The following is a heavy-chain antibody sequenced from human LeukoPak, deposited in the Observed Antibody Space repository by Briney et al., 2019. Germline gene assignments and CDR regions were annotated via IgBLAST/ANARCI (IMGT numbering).Heavy chain of an antibody. Sequence: SETLSLTCTVSGYSISSGYYWGWIRQPPGKGLEWIGSFYDSGNTYYNPSLKSRVTISVDTSKNQLSLRLSSVTAADTAVYYCARHSDTYGDRGPGYWGQGTLVTVSS. D-gene: IGHD5-18*01. J-gene: IGHJ4*02. CDR1: GYSISSGYY. CDR3: ARHSDTYGDRGPGY. V-gene: IGHV4-38-2*02. CDR2: FYDSGNT.